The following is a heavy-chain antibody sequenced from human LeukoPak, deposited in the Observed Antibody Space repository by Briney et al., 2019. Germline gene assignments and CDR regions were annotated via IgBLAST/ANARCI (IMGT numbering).Heavy chain of an antibody. CDR1: GFTFDDYA. J-gene: IGHJ1*01. CDR2: ISWDIYTI. Sequence: GGSLRLSCAASGFTFDDYALHWVRQAPGKGLEWVSGISWDIYTIGYADSVKGRFTISRDNAKNSLYLQMSSLRAADTALYYCAKDKGSGPRSGYFQHWGQGTLVTVSS. D-gene: IGHD6-19*01. CDR3: AKDKGSGPRSGYFQH. V-gene: IGHV3-9*01.